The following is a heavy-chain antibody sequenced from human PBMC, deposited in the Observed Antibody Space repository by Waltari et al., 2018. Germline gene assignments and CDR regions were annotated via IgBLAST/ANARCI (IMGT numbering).Heavy chain of an antibody. V-gene: IGHV4-39*07. CDR3: ARVRSDLHAFDI. CDR1: GGSISSSSYY. Sequence: QLQLQESGPGLVKPSATLSLTCTVSGGSISSSSYYWGWIRQPPGKGLEWIGSIYYSGSTYYNPSLKSRVTISVDTSKNQFSLKLSSVTAADTAVYYCARVRSDLHAFDIWGQGTMVTVSS. CDR2: IYYSGST. J-gene: IGHJ3*02.